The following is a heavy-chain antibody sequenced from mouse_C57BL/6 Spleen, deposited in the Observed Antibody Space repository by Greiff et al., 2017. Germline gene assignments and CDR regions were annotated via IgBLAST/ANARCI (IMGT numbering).Heavy chain of an antibody. CDR3: ARGDDYDGYYYAMDY. Sequence: EVQLQQSGPELVKPGASVKISCKAYGYSFTDYNMNWVKQSNGKSLEWIGVINPNYGTTSYNQKFKGKATLTVDQSSSTAYMQLNSLTSEDSAVXYCARGDDYDGYYYAMDYWGQGTSVTVSS. D-gene: IGHD2-4*01. CDR2: INPNYGTT. CDR1: GYSFTDYN. V-gene: IGHV1-39*01. J-gene: IGHJ4*01.